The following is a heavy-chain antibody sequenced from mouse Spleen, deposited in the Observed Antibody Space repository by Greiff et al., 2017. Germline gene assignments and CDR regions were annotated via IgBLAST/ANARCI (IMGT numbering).Heavy chain of an antibody. CDR1: GFTFSSYA. CDR2: ISSGGSYT. V-gene: IGHV5-9-1*01. CDR3: ARRGTTALYFDY. J-gene: IGHJ2*01. Sequence: EVKLVESGGGLVKPGGSLKLSCAASGFTFSSYAMSWVRQTPEKRLEWVATISSGGSYTYYPDSVKGRFTISRDNAKNTLYLQMSSLRSEDTAMYYCARRGTTALYFDYWGQGTTLTVSS. D-gene: IGHD1-2*01.